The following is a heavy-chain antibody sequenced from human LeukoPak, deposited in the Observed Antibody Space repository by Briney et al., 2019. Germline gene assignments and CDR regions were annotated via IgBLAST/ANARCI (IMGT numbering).Heavy chain of an antibody. J-gene: IGHJ4*02. CDR1: GFTFSSHW. CDR2: INSDGTNR. CDR3: ARDRRNWNYTPLDFGY. V-gene: IGHV3-74*01. Sequence: GGSLRLSCVASGFTFSSHWMHWVRHAPGKGLVWVSRINSDGTNRIYADSVKARFTISRDNAKNTLYLQMNSVRAEDTAVYYCARDRRNWNYTPLDFGYWAQGTLVTVSS. D-gene: IGHD1-7*01.